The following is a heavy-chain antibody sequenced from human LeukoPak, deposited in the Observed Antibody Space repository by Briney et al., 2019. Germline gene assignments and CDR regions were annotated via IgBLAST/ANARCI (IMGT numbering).Heavy chain of an antibody. CDR3: ARDGMIVVSLDY. Sequence: GGSLRLSCAAPGFTFSIYAMSWVRQATGKGLEWVSAISGSGGSTYYTDSVKGRFTISRDNSKNTLYLQMNSLRAEDTAVYYCARDGMIVVSLDYWAREPWSPSPQ. CDR1: GFTFSIYA. V-gene: IGHV3-23*01. D-gene: IGHD3-22*01. J-gene: IGHJ4*02. CDR2: ISGSGGST.